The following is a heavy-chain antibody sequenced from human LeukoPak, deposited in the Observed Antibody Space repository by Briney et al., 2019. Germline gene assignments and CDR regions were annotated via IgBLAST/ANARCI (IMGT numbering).Heavy chain of an antibody. D-gene: IGHD5-24*01. J-gene: IGHJ4*02. CDR1: GFTFDDYG. CDR2: ISGSGGST. V-gene: IGHV3-23*01. Sequence: GGSLRLSCAASGFTFDDYGMSWVRRAPGKGLEWVSAISGSGGSTYYADSVKGRFTISRDNSKNTLYLQMNSLRAEDTAVYYCAKDLRSWAYNYLYFDYWGQGTLVTVSS. CDR3: AKDLRSWAYNYLYFDY.